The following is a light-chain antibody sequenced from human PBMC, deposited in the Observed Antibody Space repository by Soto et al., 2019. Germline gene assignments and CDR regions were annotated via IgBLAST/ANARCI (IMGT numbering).Light chain of an antibody. CDR1: QSVSSSY. Sequence: EIVLTQSPGTLSLSPGERATLSCRASQSVSSSYLAWYQQKPGQAPRLLIYGASSRATGIPDRFSGSGSGTDFTLTISRLEPEDFAVYYCQQYGSSPHITFGPVTKVDIK. V-gene: IGKV3-20*01. CDR3: QQYGSSPHIT. J-gene: IGKJ3*01. CDR2: GAS.